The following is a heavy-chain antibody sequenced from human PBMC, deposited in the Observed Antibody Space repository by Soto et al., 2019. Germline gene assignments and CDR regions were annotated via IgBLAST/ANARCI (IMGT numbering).Heavy chain of an antibody. V-gene: IGHV1-18*01. J-gene: IGHJ4*02. CDR3: ARTFRCRSTSCLIGLGY. CDR1: GYTFTSYG. D-gene: IGHD2-2*01. Sequence: QVQLVQSGAEVKKPGASVKVSCKASGYTFTSYGISWVRQAPGQGLEWMGWISAYNGNTNYAQKLQGRVTMTTDTSTSTAYMELRSLRSDDTAVYYCARTFRCRSTSCLIGLGYWGQGTLVTVSS. CDR2: ISAYNGNT.